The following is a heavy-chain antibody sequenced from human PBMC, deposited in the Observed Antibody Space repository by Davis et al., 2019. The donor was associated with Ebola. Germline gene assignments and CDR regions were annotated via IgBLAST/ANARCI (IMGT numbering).Heavy chain of an antibody. CDR3: ARGGYSGYDYFDY. J-gene: IGHJ4*02. Sequence: MPGGSLRLSCTVSDGSISSNYWSWIRQPRGKGLEWIGYIYYSGSTNYNPSLKSRVTISVDTSKDQFSLKLSSVTAADTAVYYCARGGYSGYDYFDYWGQGTLVTVSS. V-gene: IGHV4-59*08. CDR1: DGSISSNY. CDR2: IYYSGST. D-gene: IGHD5-12*01.